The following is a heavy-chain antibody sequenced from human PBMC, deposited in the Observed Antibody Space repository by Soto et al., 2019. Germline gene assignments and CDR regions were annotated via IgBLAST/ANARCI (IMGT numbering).Heavy chain of an antibody. V-gene: IGHV1-8*01. CDR3: ARGLSDIVVAPAV. CDR2: MNPNNGNT. Sequence: ASVKVSCKASGYTFTNYNINWVRQATGQGLEWMAWMNPNNGNTGYAQKFQDRVTMTRNTSISTAYMELRSLRSEDTAVYYCARGLSDIVVAPAVWGQGTRVTVSS. CDR1: GYTFTNYN. D-gene: IGHD2-2*01. J-gene: IGHJ4*02.